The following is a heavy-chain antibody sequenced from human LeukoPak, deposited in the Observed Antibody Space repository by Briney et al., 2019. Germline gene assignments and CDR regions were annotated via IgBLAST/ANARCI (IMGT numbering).Heavy chain of an antibody. D-gene: IGHD2-2*01. CDR3: ATAGGYCSSTSCNEYYYYYMDV. J-gene: IGHJ6*03. V-gene: IGHV1-18*01. CDR2: ISAYNGNT. Sequence: ASVKVSCKASGYTFTSYGISWVRQAPGQGLEWMGWISAYNGNTNYAQKFQGRVTITADKSTSTAYMELSSLRSEDTAVYYCATAGGYCSSTSCNEYYYYYMDVRGKGTTVTVSS. CDR1: GYTFTSYG.